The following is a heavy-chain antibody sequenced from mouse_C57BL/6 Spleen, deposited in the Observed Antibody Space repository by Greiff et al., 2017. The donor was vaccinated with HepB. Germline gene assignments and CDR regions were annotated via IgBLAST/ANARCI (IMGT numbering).Heavy chain of an antibody. J-gene: IGHJ2*01. CDR3: ARNDGYLYYFDY. D-gene: IGHD2-3*01. Sequence: VQLQQSGPELVKPGASVKISCKASGYSFTGYYMHWVKQSSEKSLEWLGEINPSTGGTSSNQKFKGKATLTVDKSSITAYMQLKSLTSEDSAVYYCARNDGYLYYFDYWGQGTTLTVSS. CDR2: INPSTGGT. V-gene: IGHV1-43*01. CDR1: GYSFTGYY.